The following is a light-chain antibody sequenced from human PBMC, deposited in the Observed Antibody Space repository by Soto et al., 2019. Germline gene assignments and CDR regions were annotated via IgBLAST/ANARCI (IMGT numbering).Light chain of an antibody. Sequence: RATLSCRASQSIHTSLAWYQQRPGKARKVLIYGAYTLQSGVTSRFSGSGPGTEFTLTLRSLQPDDSATSYCQQGYSISWTVGQGTKVDIK. CDR1: QSIHTS. CDR2: GAY. V-gene: IGKV1-39*01. J-gene: IGKJ1*01. CDR3: QQGYSISWT.